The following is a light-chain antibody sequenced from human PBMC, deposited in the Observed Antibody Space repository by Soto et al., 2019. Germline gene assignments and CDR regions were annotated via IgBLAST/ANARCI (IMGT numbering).Light chain of an antibody. CDR3: HTYNSYSLHT. CDR2: GTS. V-gene: IGKV3-20*01. CDR1: QSINSNY. Sequence: EIVLTQSPGTLSLSPGERATLSCRASQSINSNYLAWYQQKPGQAPRLLIYGTSSRATGIPDRFSGSGSGTDFGLTINRLEPDDCATYYCHTYNSYSLHTFGQGTKLEIK. J-gene: IGKJ2*01.